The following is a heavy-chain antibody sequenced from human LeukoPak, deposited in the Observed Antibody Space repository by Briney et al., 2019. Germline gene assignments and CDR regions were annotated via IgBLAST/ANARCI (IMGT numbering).Heavy chain of an antibody. V-gene: IGHV1-46*01. CDR2: IYPRDGST. CDR3: ARDQEGFDY. Sequence: GASVKVSCKVSVYSFTSNYIHWVRQAPGQGLEWMGMIYPRDGSTSYAQRFQDRVTVTRDTSTSTVHMELSGLRSEDTAVYYCARDQEGFDYWGQGTLVTVSS. CDR1: VYSFTSNY. J-gene: IGHJ4*02.